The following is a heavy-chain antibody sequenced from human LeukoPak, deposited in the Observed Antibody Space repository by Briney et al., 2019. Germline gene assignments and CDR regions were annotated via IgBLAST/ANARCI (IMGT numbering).Heavy chain of an antibody. J-gene: IGHJ3*02. V-gene: IGHV4-39*01. Sequence: ASETLSLTCGVSGGSMSSSSYYWGWIRHPPGKGLEWIGTVYYTGNTYYSPSLKSRVIISIDTTKNQFSLRLNSVTATDTAVYYCARLPRRIVGDTADDAFDIWGQGTMVTVSS. CDR1: GGSMSSSSYY. CDR3: ARLPRRIVGDTADDAFDI. CDR2: VYYTGNT. D-gene: IGHD1-26*01.